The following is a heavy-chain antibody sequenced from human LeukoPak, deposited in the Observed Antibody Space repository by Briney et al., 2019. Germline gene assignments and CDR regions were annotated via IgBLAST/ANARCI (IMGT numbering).Heavy chain of an antibody. V-gene: IGHV1-2*02. J-gene: IGHJ4*02. CDR3: ARDGGVLWFGELSPSDY. CDR1: GYTFTGYY. CDR2: INPNSGGT. Sequence: ASVKVSCKASGYTFTGYYMHWVRQAPGQGLEWMGWINPNSGGTNYAQKFKGRVTMTRDTSISTAYMELSRLRSDDTAVYYCARDGGVLWFGELSPSDYWGQGTLVTVSS. D-gene: IGHD3-10*01.